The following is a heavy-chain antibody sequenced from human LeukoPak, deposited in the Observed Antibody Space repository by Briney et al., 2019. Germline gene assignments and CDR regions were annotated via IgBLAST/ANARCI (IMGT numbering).Heavy chain of an antibody. V-gene: IGHV1-8*01. CDR1: GYTFTSYD. Sequence: ASVKVSCKASGYTFTSYDINWVRQATGQGLEWMGWMNPNSANTGYAQKFQGRVTMTRNTSISTAYMELSSLTSEDTAVYYCARGWSSYGMDVWGQGTTVTVSS. D-gene: IGHD6-6*01. CDR2: MNPNSANT. J-gene: IGHJ6*02. CDR3: ARGWSSYGMDV.